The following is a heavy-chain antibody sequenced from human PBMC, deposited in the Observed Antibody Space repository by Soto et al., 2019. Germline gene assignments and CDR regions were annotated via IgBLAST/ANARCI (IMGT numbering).Heavy chain of an antibody. CDR3: AKVRYDSSGYFPFDF. Sequence: GGSLRLSCAASGCTFSSYAMSWVRQAPGKGLEWVSAISGSGGSTYYADSVKGRFTISRDNSKNTLYLQMNSLRAEDTAVYYCAKVRYDSSGYFPFDFWGQGTLVTV. J-gene: IGHJ4*02. D-gene: IGHD3-22*01. V-gene: IGHV3-23*01. CDR2: ISGSGGST. CDR1: GCTFSSYA.